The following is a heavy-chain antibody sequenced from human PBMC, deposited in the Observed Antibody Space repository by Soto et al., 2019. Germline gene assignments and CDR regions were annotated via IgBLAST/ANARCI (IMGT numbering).Heavy chain of an antibody. CDR2: IPYDGSNK. CDR3: AREIKSYQLPYGMDV. J-gene: IGHJ6*02. D-gene: IGHD2-2*01. V-gene: IGHV3-30-3*01. CDR1: GFTFSSYA. Sequence: PGGSLRLSCAASGFTFSSYAMHWVRQAPGKGLEWVAVIPYDGSNKYYADSVKGRFTISRDNSKNTLYLQMNSLRAEDTAVYYCAREIKSYQLPYGMDVWGQGTTVTVSS.